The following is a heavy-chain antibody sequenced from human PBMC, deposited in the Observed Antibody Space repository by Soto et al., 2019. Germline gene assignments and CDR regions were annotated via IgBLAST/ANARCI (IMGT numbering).Heavy chain of an antibody. D-gene: IGHD2-15*01. CDR3: ARDGGYCSGGSCYFHGMDV. J-gene: IGHJ6*02. Sequence: GGSLRLSCAASGFTFSSYGMHWVRQAPGKGLEWVAVIWYDGSNKYYADSVKGRFTISRDNSKNTLYLQMNSLRAEDTAVYYCARDGGYCSGGSCYFHGMDVWGQGTTVTVSS. CDR1: GFTFSSYG. CDR2: IWYDGSNK. V-gene: IGHV3-33*01.